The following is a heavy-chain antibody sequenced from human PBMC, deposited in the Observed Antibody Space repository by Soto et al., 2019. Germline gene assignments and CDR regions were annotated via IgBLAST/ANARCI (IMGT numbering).Heavy chain of an antibody. CDR3: VQVTGHRVDYVVGSVS. Sequence: QVQLVESGGGVVQPGWSLRLSCAASGFTFSDFTTYAVHWVRQAPGQGLEWVAVVLLEGSNEYYTESVKGRCTVARDLSKNTRYPQMTSLGTDDTAGYYGVQVTGHRVDYVVGSVSGVQGSLVTVSP. CDR1: GFTFSDFTTYA. J-gene: IGHJ4*02. V-gene: IGHV3-33*01. D-gene: IGHD4-17*01. CDR2: VLLEGSNE.